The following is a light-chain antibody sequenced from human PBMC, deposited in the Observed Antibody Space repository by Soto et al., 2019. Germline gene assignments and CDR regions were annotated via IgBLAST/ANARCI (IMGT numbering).Light chain of an antibody. J-gene: IGKJ1*01. CDR2: RAS. V-gene: IGKV1-39*01. Sequence: DIQMTQSPSSLSASVGDKVTISCRASQTISTFLNWYQQKPGTAPRLLIYRASSVKSGVPPRFSGSGSGRDFTLTISSLLPEDIATYFCQQSYSSPPWTFGQGTKVEV. CDR1: QTISTF. CDR3: QQSYSSPPWT.